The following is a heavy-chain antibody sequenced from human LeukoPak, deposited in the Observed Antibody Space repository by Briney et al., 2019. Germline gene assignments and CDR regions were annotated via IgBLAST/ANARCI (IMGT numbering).Heavy chain of an antibody. CDR1: GYSISSVYY. J-gene: IGHJ4*02. D-gene: IGHD3-3*01. Sequence: PSETLSLTCAVSGYSISSVYYWGWIRQPPGKGLEWIGSIYHSGSTYYNPSLKSRVTISVDTSKNQFSLKLSSVTAADTAVYYCARGVLEWLEYYFDYWGQGTLVTVPS. CDR2: IYHSGST. CDR3: ARGVLEWLEYYFDY. V-gene: IGHV4-38-2*01.